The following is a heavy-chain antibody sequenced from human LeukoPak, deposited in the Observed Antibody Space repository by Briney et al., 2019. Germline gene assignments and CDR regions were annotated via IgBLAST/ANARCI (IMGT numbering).Heavy chain of an antibody. V-gene: IGHV4-30-4*01. J-gene: IGHJ2*01. CDR3: ARDLRAMVGGAPFNL. CDR1: GGSISSGDYY. CDR2: IYYSGST. D-gene: IGHD3-10*01. Sequence: PSQTLSLTCTVSGGSISSGDYYWSWIRQPPGKGLEWIGYIYYSGSTYYNPSLKSRVTISVDTSKNQFSLKLRSVTATDTAVYYCARDLRAMVGGAPFNLWGRGTLVTVSS.